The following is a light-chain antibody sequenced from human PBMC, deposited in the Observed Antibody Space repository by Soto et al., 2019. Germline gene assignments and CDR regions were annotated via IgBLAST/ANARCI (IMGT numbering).Light chain of an antibody. CDR1: QRINNNF. CDR3: QQYGISPGFT. CDR2: GAS. Sequence: VLTQSPGTLSLSPGERATLSCRASQRINNNFLAWYQQKPGQAPRLLIYGASSRATGIPDRFTGSGSGTDFTLTITRLESEDFAVYYCQQYGISPGFTFGPGTKVDIK. J-gene: IGKJ3*01. V-gene: IGKV3-20*01.